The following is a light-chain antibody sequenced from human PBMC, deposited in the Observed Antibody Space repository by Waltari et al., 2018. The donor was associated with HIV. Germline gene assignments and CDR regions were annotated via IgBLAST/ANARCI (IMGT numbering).Light chain of an antibody. J-gene: IGKJ1*01. CDR1: QDIRNY. Sequence: DIQMTQSPASLSASEGDRVTITCQASQDIRNYLNWFQQKPGKAPKFLIYDASKLETGVPSRSSGSGSGTEFTFTISSLQPEDIATYYCQQYDDLPRTFGQGTKVEIK. CDR2: DAS. CDR3: QQYDDLPRT. V-gene: IGKV1-33*01.